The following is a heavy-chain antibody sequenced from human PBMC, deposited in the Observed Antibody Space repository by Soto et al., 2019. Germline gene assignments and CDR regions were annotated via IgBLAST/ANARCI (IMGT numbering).Heavy chain of an antibody. Sequence: EVQPLESGGDSVQPGGSLRLSCAGSGFTFINYAMNWVRQAPGKGLEWVSTISGGGDATFFADSVRGRFTFSRDNSKNTVTLQMNSLGVDDTAVYYCARKVVGSTSRPNYWYFDLWGRGTLVTVSS. CDR2: ISGGGDAT. V-gene: IGHV3-23*01. CDR1: GFTFINYA. D-gene: IGHD2-2*01. CDR3: ARKVVGSTSRPNYWYFDL. J-gene: IGHJ2*01.